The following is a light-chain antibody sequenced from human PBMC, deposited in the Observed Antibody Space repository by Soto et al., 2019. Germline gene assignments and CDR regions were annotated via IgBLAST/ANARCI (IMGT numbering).Light chain of an antibody. J-gene: IGKJ2*01. Sequence: IHMTQSASSLSASVGYRVTIICRASQSISTYLNWYQQKPGEAPKLLIYAASSLQNGVPSRFSGSGSGTDFTLTISSLKVEDLASYYCQQSYSPYTFGQGTKVDIK. CDR2: AAS. CDR1: QSISTY. CDR3: QQSYSPYT. V-gene: IGKV1-39*01.